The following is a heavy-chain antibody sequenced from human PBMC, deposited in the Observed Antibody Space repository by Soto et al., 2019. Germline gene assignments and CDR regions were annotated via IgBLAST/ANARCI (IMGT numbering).Heavy chain of an antibody. CDR3: ARDLLWSAQKPIDF. CDR2: INPNSGGT. Sequence: QVRLLQSGAEVKKPGASVKVSCKASGYTFSGYNMHWVRQAPGQGLEWMGWINPNSGGTNFARKFQGRVTMTMDTSIGTAYMELTNLTSDDTAVYFCARDLLWSAQKPIDFWCQGTLVTVSS. J-gene: IGHJ4*02. CDR1: GYTFSGYN. D-gene: IGHD2-21*01. V-gene: IGHV1-2*02.